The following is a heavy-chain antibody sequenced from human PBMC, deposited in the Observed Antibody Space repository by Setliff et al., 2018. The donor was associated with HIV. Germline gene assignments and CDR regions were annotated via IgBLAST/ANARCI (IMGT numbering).Heavy chain of an antibody. V-gene: IGHV3-53*01. CDR1: GFTVSSNY. J-gene: IGHJ3*02. CDR2: IYSGGST. D-gene: IGHD1-20*01. Sequence: GGSLRLSCAASGFTVSSNYMSWVRQAPGKGLEWVSVIYSGGSTYYADSVKGRFTISRDNSKNTLYLQMNSLRAEDTAVYYCASSRDNSYDAFDIWGQGTMVTVS. CDR3: ASSRDNSYDAFDI.